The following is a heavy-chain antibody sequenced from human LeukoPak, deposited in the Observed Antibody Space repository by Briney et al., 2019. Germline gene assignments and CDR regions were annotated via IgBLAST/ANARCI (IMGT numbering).Heavy chain of an antibody. Sequence: GGSLRLSCAASGFIFSSYSLNWVRQAPGKGLEWVSSMSSSGSHIHYADSMKGRFTISRDNAKNSLYLQMNSLRAEDTAVYYCARHLDYGRTYWGQGTLVTVSS. CDR3: ARHLDYGRTY. V-gene: IGHV3-21*01. D-gene: IGHD4-17*01. CDR2: MSSSGSHI. J-gene: IGHJ4*02. CDR1: GFIFSSYS.